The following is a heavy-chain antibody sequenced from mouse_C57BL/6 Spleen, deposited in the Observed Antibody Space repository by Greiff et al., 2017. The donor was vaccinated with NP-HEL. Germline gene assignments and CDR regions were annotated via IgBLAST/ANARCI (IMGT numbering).Heavy chain of an antibody. D-gene: IGHD2-4*01. Sequence: EVKLMESGGGLVKPGGSLKLSCAASGFTFSDYGMHWVRQAPEKGLEWVAYISSGSSTIYYADTVKGRFTISRDNAKNTLFLQMTSLRSEDTAMYYCARPYYDYESWFAYWGQGTLVTVSA. CDR1: GFTFSDYG. V-gene: IGHV5-17*01. CDR3: ARPYYDYESWFAY. J-gene: IGHJ3*01. CDR2: ISSGSSTI.